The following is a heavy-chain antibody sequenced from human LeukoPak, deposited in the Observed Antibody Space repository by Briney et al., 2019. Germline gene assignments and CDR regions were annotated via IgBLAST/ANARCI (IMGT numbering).Heavy chain of an antibody. CDR3: AKGAAAGIRGYFDY. Sequence: PGGSLRLSCAASGFTFSDYYMSWIRQAPGKGLEWVSAISYNRDATGYADSVKGRFTVSRDNAKNSLYLEMHSLRSEDTALYYCAKGAAAGIRGYFDYWGQGILVTVSS. CDR1: GFTFSDYY. J-gene: IGHJ4*02. CDR2: ISYNRDAT. V-gene: IGHV3-11*05. D-gene: IGHD6-25*01.